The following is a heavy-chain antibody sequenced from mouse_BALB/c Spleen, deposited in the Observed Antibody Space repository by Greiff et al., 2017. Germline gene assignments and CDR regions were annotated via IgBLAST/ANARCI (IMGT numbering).Heavy chain of an antibody. J-gene: IGHJ4*01. CDR2: IWAGGST. D-gene: IGHD1-1*01. Sequence: VMLVESGPGLVAPSQSLSITCTVSGFSLTSYGVHWVRQPPGKGLEWLGVIWAGGSTNYNSALMSRLSISKDNSKSQVFLKMNSLQTDDTAMYYCARDRDYGSSDAMDYWGQGTSVTVSS. CDR1: GFSLTSYG. V-gene: IGHV2-9*02. CDR3: ARDRDYGSSDAMDY.